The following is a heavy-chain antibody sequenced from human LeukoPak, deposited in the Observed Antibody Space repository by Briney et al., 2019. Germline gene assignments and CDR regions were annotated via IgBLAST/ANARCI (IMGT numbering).Heavy chain of an antibody. Sequence: AGGSLRLSCAASGFAFSTFALGWVRQAPGKGLEWVSSISSSGIDMYYADSLKGRFTISRDNAKNSLYLHMSSLRVEDTAVYYCARDRSHDDAFDLWGQGTMVTVSS. CDR2: ISSSGIDM. CDR1: GFAFSTFA. V-gene: IGHV3-21*01. CDR3: ARDRSHDDAFDL. D-gene: IGHD3-16*01. J-gene: IGHJ3*01.